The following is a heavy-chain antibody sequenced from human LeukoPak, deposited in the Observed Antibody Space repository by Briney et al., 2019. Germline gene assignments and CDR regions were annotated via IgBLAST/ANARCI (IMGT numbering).Heavy chain of an antibody. CDR1: GGSLSSSTDY. D-gene: IGHD1-1*01. J-gene: IGHJ4*02. Sequence: SETLSLTCTVSGGSLSSSTDYWGWLRQAPGTGLEWLGSIYYHENTYYNSSLKSRVTISVDTSKNQFSLKLNSVTAADTAVYFCARRAYSTAYWKHFDSWGQGTLVTVSS. CDR3: ARRAYSTAYWKHFDS. CDR2: IYYHENT. V-gene: IGHV4-39*01.